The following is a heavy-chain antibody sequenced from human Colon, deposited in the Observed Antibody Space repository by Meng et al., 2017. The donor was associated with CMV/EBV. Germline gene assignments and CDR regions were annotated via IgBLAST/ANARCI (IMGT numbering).Heavy chain of an antibody. CDR1: GYTFTGYY. D-gene: IGHD2-15*01. V-gene: IGHV1-2*02. CDR3: ARDEAVVVVAATTQTLYYYGMDV. Sequence: ASVKVSCKASGYTFTGYYMHWVRQAPGQGLEWMGWINPNSGGTNYAQKFQGRVTMTRDTSISTAYMELSSLRSEDTAVYYCARDEAVVVVAATTQTLYYYGMDVWGQGTTVTVSS. CDR2: INPNSGGT. J-gene: IGHJ6*02.